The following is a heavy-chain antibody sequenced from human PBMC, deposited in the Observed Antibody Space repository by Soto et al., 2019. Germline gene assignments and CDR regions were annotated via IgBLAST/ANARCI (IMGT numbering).Heavy chain of an antibody. CDR2: IDGDGRTT. CDR1: GFTLRSYW. Sequence: VQLVESGGGLVQPGGSLTLSCAVSGFTLRSYWMHWVRQAPGKGLEWVSRIDGDGRTTNYADSVKGRFTISRDNAKNTVYLHMNSLRVEDRAVYYCARGVVVYQQLVRGRDRFDPWGQGTLVTVSS. J-gene: IGHJ5*02. D-gene: IGHD2-8*02. V-gene: IGHV3-74*01. CDR3: ARGVVVYQQLVRGRDRFDP.